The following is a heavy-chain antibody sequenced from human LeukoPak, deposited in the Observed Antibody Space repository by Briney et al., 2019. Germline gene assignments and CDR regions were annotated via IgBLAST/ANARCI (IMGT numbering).Heavy chain of an antibody. D-gene: IGHD3-10*01. CDR2: IYPGDSDS. J-gene: IGHJ4*02. V-gene: IGHV5-51*01. CDR1: GYSFTTYW. CDR3: ARPKGLYYYGSGSFSFDY. Sequence: GESLKISCKASGYSFTTYWIGWVRQVPGKGLEWMGIIYPGDSDSRYSPSFQGQVAISADKSISTAYLQWSSLKASDTAIYYCARPKGLYYYGSGSFSFDYWGQGTLVTVSS.